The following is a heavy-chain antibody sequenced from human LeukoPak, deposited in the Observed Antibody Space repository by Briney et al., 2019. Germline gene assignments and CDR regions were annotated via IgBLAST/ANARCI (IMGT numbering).Heavy chain of an antibody. D-gene: IGHD3-9*01. Sequence: LSGGSLRLSCAASGFTFSNYAMSWVRQAPGKGLEWVSAITGSGGNTYYADSVKGRFTISRDNSKNTVFLQMNSLRAEDPAVYYCAKWGDYDVLTGYYISDYWGQVTLVTVSS. J-gene: IGHJ4*02. CDR2: ITGSGGNT. CDR3: AKWGDYDVLTGYYISDY. CDR1: GFTFSNYA. V-gene: IGHV3-23*01.